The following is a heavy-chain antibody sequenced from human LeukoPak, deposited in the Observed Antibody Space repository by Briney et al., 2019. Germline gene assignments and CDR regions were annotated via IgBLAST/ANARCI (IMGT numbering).Heavy chain of an antibody. CDR1: GFTFSNYA. J-gene: IGHJ6*02. V-gene: IGHV3-23*01. D-gene: IGHD1-26*01. CDR2: ISGTGGST. Sequence: QSEGSLRLSCAASGFTFSNYAMSWVRQAPGKGLEWVSVISGTGGSTYYADSAKGRFTISRDNSKNTVYLQMNSLRAKDTAVYYCAKDSPIGTYYHYNGMDVWGQGSTVIVSS. CDR3: AKDSPIGTYYHYNGMDV.